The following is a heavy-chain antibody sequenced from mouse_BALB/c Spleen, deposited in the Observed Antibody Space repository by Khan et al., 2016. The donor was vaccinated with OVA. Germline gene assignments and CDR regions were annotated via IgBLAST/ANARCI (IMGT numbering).Heavy chain of an antibody. V-gene: IGHV1S136*01. D-gene: IGHD3-1*01. Sequence: VQLQQSGPELVEPGASVKMSCKASGYTFTNYVMHWVKQKPGQGLEWIGYINPYNAGTRYNEKFKGKATLTSDISSTTAYMELSSLTSEDIEVYYCASEASSWGFSVPYWGQETLVTVSA. CDR1: GYTFTNYV. CDR3: ASEASSWGFSVPY. J-gene: IGHJ3*01. CDR2: INPYNAGT.